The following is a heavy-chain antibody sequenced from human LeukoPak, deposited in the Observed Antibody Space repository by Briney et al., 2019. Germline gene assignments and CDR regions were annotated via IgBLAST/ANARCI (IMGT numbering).Heavy chain of an antibody. CDR1: GFTFSSYV. CDR3: AKDAGEFFDY. J-gene: IGHJ4*02. CDR2: ISGSGGST. Sequence: GRSLRLSCAASGFTFSSYVMSWVRQAPGKGLEWVSAISGSGGSTYYADSVKGRFTISRDNSKNTLYLQMNSLRAEDTAMYYCAKDAGEFFDYWGQGTLVTVSS. D-gene: IGHD3-10*01. V-gene: IGHV3-23*01.